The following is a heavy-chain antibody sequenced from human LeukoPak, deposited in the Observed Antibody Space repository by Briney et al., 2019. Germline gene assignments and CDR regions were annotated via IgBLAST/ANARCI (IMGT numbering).Heavy chain of an antibody. CDR3: ARAKGDYGDYFDY. Sequence: ASVKVSCKVSGYTLTELSMHWVRQAPGQGLEWMGIINPSGGSTSYAQKFQGRVTMTRDTSTSTVYMELSSLRSEDTAVYYCARAKGDYGDYFDYWGQGTLVTVSS. CDR1: GYTLTELS. V-gene: IGHV1-46*01. CDR2: INPSGGST. D-gene: IGHD4-17*01. J-gene: IGHJ4*02.